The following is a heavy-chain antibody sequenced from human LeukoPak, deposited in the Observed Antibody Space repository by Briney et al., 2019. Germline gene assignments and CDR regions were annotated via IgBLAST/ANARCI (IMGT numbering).Heavy chain of an antibody. CDR1: GFTFSTYA. CDR3: AKGYIQLWWFDY. V-gene: IGHV3-23*01. J-gene: IGHJ4*02. Sequence: SGGSLRLSCGASGFTFSTYAMSWVRQAPGKGLQWVSRISGSGDGGHYADSVKGRFTISRDNSKNTVYLQMTNLRAEDTAVYYCAKGYIQLWWFDYWGQGTLVTVSS. D-gene: IGHD2-21*01. CDR2: ISGSGDGG.